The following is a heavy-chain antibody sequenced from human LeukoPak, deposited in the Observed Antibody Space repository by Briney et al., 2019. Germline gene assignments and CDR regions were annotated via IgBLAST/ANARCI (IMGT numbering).Heavy chain of an antibody. Sequence: ASVKVSCKASGGTFSSYAISWVRQAPGQGLEWMGGIIPIFGTANYAQKFQGRVTITADKSTSTAYMELSSLRSEDTAVYYCAAITGTTRDAFDIWGQGTMVTVSS. D-gene: IGHD1-20*01. CDR2: IIPIFGTA. CDR3: AAITGTTRDAFDI. CDR1: GGTFSSYA. J-gene: IGHJ3*02. V-gene: IGHV1-69*06.